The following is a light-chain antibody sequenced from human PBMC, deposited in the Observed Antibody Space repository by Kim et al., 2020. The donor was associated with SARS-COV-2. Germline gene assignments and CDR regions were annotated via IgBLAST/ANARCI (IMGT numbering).Light chain of an antibody. CDR2: RDR. CDR1: IIESKN. J-gene: IGLJ2*01. V-gene: IGLV3-9*01. Sequence: GATGQTARITCGGNIIESKNVHWFQKKPGQAPVLVMYRDRYRPSGIPERLSGSNSGNTATLTISRAQAGDEADYYCQVWDSSSVVFGGGTKLTVL. CDR3: QVWDSSSVV.